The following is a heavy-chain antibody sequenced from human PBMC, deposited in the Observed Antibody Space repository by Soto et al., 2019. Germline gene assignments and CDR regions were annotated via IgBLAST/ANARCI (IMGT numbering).Heavy chain of an antibody. D-gene: IGHD3-3*01. J-gene: IGHJ6*02. CDR3: ARDEIRFSWAYGMDV. CDR2: ISYDGSNK. Sequence: QVQLVESGGGVVQPGRSLRLSCAASGFTFSSYAMQWVRQAPGKGLEWVAVISYDGSNKYYADSVKGRFTISRDNFKNSLYLQMNSLRAEDTAVYYCARDEIRFSWAYGMDVWGQGPTVTVSS. CDR1: GFTFSSYA. V-gene: IGHV3-30-3*01.